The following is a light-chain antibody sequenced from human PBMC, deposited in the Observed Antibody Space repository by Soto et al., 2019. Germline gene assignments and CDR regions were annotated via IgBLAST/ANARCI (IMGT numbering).Light chain of an antibody. CDR1: SSDVGSYNY. CDR3: SSYTTSSTYV. V-gene: IGLV2-14*01. CDR2: DVS. J-gene: IGLJ1*01. Sequence: QSVLTQPASLSGSPGQSITISCTGTSSDVGSYNYVSWYQQHPGKAPKVMIYDVSNRPSGVSYRFSGSKSGNTASLTISGLQAEDEADYYCSSYTTSSTYVFGTGTKVTGL.